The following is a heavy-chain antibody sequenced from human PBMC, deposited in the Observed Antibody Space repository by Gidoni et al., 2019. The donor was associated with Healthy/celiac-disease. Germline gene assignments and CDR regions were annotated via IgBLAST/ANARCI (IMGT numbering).Heavy chain of an antibody. Sequence: QVQLVESGGGVVQPGMSVRLSCAASGSTFSRYAMHWVRQAPGTGLEWVSVITYDGSNKYYADSVKGRFTISRDNSKNTLYLQMNSLRAEDTAVYYCARGFWSPLSGSYYHYYFDYWGQGTLVTVSS. CDR3: ARGFWSPLSGSYYHYYFDY. V-gene: IGHV3-30*01. D-gene: IGHD1-26*01. CDR1: GSTFSRYA. CDR2: ITYDGSNK. J-gene: IGHJ4*02.